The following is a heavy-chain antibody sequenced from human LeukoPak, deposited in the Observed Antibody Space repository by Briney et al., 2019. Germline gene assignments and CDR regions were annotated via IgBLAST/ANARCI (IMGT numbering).Heavy chain of an antibody. V-gene: IGHV3-66*01. J-gene: IGHJ4*02. D-gene: IGHD6-13*01. CDR3: ARDLEAANTYYFDY. CDR1: GFTVSSSY. CDR2: ISSAGTT. Sequence: GGSLRLSCAASGFTVSSSYMSWVRQAPGKGLGWVSIISSAGTTYYADSVKGRFTISRDNSKNTVYLQVNSLRDEDTAVYYCARDLEAANTYYFDYLGQGTMVTVSS.